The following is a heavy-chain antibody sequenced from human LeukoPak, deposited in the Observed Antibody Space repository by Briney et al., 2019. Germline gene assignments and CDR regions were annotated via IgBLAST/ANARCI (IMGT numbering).Heavy chain of an antibody. CDR3: APNPRGVTRYMDV. CDR2: ISGSGGST. J-gene: IGHJ6*03. CDR1: GFTFSKDD. V-gene: IGHV3-23*01. D-gene: IGHD3-10*01. Sequence: PGGSLRLSCAASGFTFSKDDFHWVRQAPGKGLEWVSAISGSGGSTYYADSVKGRFTISRDNSKNTLYLQMNSLRAEDTAVYHCAPNPRGVTRYMDVWGKGTTVTVSS.